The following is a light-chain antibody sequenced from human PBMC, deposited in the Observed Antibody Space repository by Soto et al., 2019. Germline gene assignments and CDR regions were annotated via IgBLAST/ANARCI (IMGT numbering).Light chain of an antibody. CDR2: EVN. J-gene: IGLJ1*01. V-gene: IGLV2-8*01. CDR1: TSDVGRYNY. Sequence: QSVLTQPPSASGSPGRSVTISCTGNTSDVGRYNYVSWYQQHPGKAPKLMISEVNKRASGVPDRFSGSKSGNTASLTVSGLQAEDEADYYCSSYAGTPFVFGTGTKVTVL. CDR3: SSYAGTPFV.